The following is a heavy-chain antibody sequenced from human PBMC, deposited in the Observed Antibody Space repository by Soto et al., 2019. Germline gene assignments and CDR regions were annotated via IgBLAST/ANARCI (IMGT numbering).Heavy chain of an antibody. CDR3: ARSSVAMVRGPPYGMDV. V-gene: IGHV1-46*01. J-gene: IGHJ6*02. CDR2: INPSGGST. CDR1: GYTFTSYY. D-gene: IGHD3-10*01. Sequence: GASVKVSCKASGYTFTSYYMHWVRQAPGQGLEWMGIINPSGGSTSYAQKFQGRVTMTRDTSTSTVYMELSSLRSEDTAVYYCARSSVAMVRGPPYGMDVWGQGTTVTVSS.